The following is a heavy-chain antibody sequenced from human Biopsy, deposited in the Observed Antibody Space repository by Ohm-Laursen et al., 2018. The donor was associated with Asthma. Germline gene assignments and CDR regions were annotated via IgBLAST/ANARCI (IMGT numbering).Heavy chain of an antibody. V-gene: IGHV3-30*03. CDR2: ISFDGRYE. CDR1: GFSFGSFG. CDR3: ASRGGDFWSGYYMDY. D-gene: IGHD3-3*01. J-gene: IGHJ4*02. Sequence: SLRLSCSASGFSFGSFGMHWVRQVPGKGPEWVALISFDGRYEYYADSVKGRFTISRDNPMKRLYLQMSSLTAEDTAVYYCASRGGDFWSGYYMDYWGQGTLVTVSP.